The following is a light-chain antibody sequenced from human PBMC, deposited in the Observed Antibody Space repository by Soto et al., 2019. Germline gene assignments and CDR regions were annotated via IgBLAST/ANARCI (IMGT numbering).Light chain of an antibody. Sequence: VPTQSPGTLSLSPGERATLSCRATQRVSNTYLAWFQQKPGQPPRLLIYGASSRATGIPDRFSGSGSGTDFTLTISRLDPEDFAVYYCQQYGSSSLTFGRGTKVEIK. CDR3: QQYGSSSLT. CDR1: QRVSNTY. CDR2: GAS. J-gene: IGKJ4*01. V-gene: IGKV3-20*01.